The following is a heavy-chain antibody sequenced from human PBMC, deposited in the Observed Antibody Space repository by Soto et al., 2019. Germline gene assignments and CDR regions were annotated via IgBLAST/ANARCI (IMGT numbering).Heavy chain of an antibody. D-gene: IGHD3-22*01. CDR2: IWYDGSNK. V-gene: IGHV3-33*01. J-gene: IGHJ4*02. CDR3: ARDYYSSGSFDY. Sequence: QVQLVESGGGVVQPGRSLRLSCAASGFTFSSYGMHWVRQAPGKGLEWVAVIWYDGSNKYYADSVKGRFTISRDNSKNTLYLQMNRLGAEDTAVYYWARDYYSSGSFDYWGQGTLVTVSS. CDR1: GFTFSSYG.